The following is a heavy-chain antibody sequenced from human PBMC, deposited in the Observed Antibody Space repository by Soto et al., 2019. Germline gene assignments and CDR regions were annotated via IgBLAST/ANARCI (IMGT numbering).Heavy chain of an antibody. CDR1: GGSISSYY. V-gene: IGHV4-59*01. Sequence: SETLSLTCTVSGGSISSYYWSWIRQPPGKGLEWIGYIYYSGSTNYNPSLKSRVTISVDTSKNQFSLKLSSVTAADTAVYYCARVSAADYYQPPDASHISGPAPILTLSS. D-gene: IGHD3-10*01. CDR2: IYYSGST. J-gene: IGHJ3*02. CDR3: ARVSAADYYQPPDASHI.